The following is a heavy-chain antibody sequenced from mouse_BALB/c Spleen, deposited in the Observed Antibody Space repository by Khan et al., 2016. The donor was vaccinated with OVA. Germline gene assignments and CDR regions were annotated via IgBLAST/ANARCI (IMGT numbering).Heavy chain of an antibody. V-gene: IGHV5-9-3*01. CDR3: ARTPSYYESNYFDY. J-gene: IGHJ2*01. CDR2: ISSGGSST. D-gene: IGHD1-1*01. CDR1: GFTFSNYG. Sequence: EVELVESGGGLVKPGGSLKFSCAASGFTFSNYGMSWVRQTPEKRLEWVATISSGGSSTYYPDSLKGRFTISRDNANNTLYLKMSSLRSEDTAMYDCARTPSYYESNYFDYWGQGTTLTVSS.